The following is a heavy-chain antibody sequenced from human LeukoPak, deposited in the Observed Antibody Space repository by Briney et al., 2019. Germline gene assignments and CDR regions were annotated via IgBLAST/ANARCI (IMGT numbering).Heavy chain of an antibody. D-gene: IGHD3-22*01. Sequence: GGSLRPSCAASGFTFSSYAMSWVRQAPGKGLEWVSAISGSGGSTYYADSVKGRFTISRDNSKNTLYLQMNSLRAEDTAVYYCAKDQEPHYYDSSGYYFVANYWGQGTLVTVSS. CDR1: GFTFSSYA. V-gene: IGHV3-23*01. J-gene: IGHJ4*02. CDR2: ISGSGGST. CDR3: AKDQEPHYYDSSGYYFVANY.